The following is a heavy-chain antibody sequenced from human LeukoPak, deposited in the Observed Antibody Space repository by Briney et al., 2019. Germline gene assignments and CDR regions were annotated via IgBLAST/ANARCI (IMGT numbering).Heavy chain of an antibody. V-gene: IGHV4-59*08. CDR3: ARYGKSDGYYFDY. Sequence: SETLSLTCTVSGGSISNYYWSWVRQPPGKGLEWIGYIYYSGNTRYNPSLNSRVTISVDTSKNQFSLKLSSVTAADMAVYYCARYGKSDGYYFDYWSQGTLVTVSS. D-gene: IGHD5-24*01. J-gene: IGHJ4*02. CDR1: GGSISNYY. CDR2: IYYSGNT.